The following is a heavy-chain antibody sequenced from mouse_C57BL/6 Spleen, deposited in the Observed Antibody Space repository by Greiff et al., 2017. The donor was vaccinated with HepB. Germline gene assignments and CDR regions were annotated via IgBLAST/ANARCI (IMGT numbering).Heavy chain of an antibody. CDR2: IDPSDSYT. Sequence: QVQLQQPGAELVRPGTSVKLSCKASGYTFTSYWMHWVKQRPGQGLEWIGVIDPSDSYTNYNQKFKGKATLTVDTSSSTAYMQLSSLTSEDSAVYYCASCYSNYDYFDYWGQGTTLTVSS. J-gene: IGHJ2*01. V-gene: IGHV1-59*01. D-gene: IGHD2-5*01. CDR1: GYTFTSYW. CDR3: ASCYSNYDYFDY.